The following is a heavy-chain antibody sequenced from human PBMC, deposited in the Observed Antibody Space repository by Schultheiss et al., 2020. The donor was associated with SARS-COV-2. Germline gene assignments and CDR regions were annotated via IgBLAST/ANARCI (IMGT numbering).Heavy chain of an antibody. V-gene: IGHV3-30*04. D-gene: IGHD2-2*01. J-gene: IGHJ5*02. CDR1: GFTFSSYA. Sequence: GESLKISCAASGFTFSSYAMHWVRQAPGKGLEWVAVISYDGSNKYYADSVKGRFTISRDNSKNTLYLQMNSLRAEDTAVYYCAKEGVVPAAIGFDPWGQGTLVTVSS. CDR3: AKEGVVPAAIGFDP. CDR2: ISYDGSNK.